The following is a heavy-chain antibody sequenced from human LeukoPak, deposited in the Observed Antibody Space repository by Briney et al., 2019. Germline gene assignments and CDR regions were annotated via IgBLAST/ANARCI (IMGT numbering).Heavy chain of an antibody. J-gene: IGHJ1*01. CDR3: AKDLISAAGRGDFQH. CDR1: GFTFSIYA. Sequence: PGGSLRLSCAASGFTFSIYAMMWLRQAPGKGLEWGSVMSGSGGRKYYADSLKGRFSISRDNTKNTVYLQMNSVRVEDTAVYYCAKDLISAAGRGDFQHWGQGTLVTVSS. V-gene: IGHV3-23*01. CDR2: MSGSGGRK. D-gene: IGHD6-13*01.